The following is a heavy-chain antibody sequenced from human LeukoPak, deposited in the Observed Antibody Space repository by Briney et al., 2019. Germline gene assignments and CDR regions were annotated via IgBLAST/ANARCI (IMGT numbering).Heavy chain of an antibody. V-gene: IGHV3-48*01. Sequence: GGSLRLSCAASEFTFSSYSMNWVRQAPGKGLEWVSYITNSGNSKSYADSVKGRFTISRDNSKNTLYLQMNSLRAEDTAVYYCASGSYYEFDYWGQGTLVTVSS. CDR1: EFTFSSYS. J-gene: IGHJ4*02. CDR3: ASGSYYEFDY. CDR2: ITNSGNSK. D-gene: IGHD1-26*01.